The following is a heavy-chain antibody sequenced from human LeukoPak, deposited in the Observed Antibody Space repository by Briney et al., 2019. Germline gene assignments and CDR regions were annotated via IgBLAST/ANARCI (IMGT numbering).Heavy chain of an antibody. V-gene: IGHV3-23*01. D-gene: IGHD1-26*01. Sequence: GGSLRLSCTASGFTFSSYAMSWVRQAPGKGLEWVSAISGSGGSTYYADSVKGRFTISRDNSKNTLYLQMNSLRAEDTAVYYCAKDQRQGGSYLFDYWGQGTLVTVSS. CDR2: ISGSGGST. J-gene: IGHJ4*02. CDR1: GFTFSSYA. CDR3: AKDQRQGGSYLFDY.